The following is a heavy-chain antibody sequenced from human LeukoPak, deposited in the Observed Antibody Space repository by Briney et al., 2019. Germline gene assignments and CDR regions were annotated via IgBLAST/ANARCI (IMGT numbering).Heavy chain of an antibody. Sequence: ASVKVSCKASGYTFTSYGISWVRQAPGQGLEWMGWISAYNGNTNYAQKFQGRVTITADESTSTAYMELSSLRSEDTAVYYCARDRGYYGSGSYYYYGMDVWGQGTTVTVSS. CDR1: GYTFTSYG. D-gene: IGHD3-10*01. CDR3: ARDRGYYGSGSYYYYGMDV. V-gene: IGHV1-18*01. J-gene: IGHJ6*02. CDR2: ISAYNGNT.